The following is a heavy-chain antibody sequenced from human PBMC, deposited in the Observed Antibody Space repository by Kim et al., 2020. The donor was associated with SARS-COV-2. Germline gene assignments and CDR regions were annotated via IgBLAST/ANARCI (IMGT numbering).Heavy chain of an antibody. CDR1: GFSFSNYA. Sequence: GGSLRLSCAASGFSFSNYAMFWVRQAPGKGLEWVALISYDVTNKDYADSVKGRFTISRDNSKSTLYLQMNSLRVADTAVYFCARKPTTSSWSYYFEYWGQGTLVTVSS. J-gene: IGHJ4*01. CDR3: ARKPTTSSWSYYFEY. D-gene: IGHD6-13*01. V-gene: IGHV3-30*04. CDR2: ISYDVTNK.